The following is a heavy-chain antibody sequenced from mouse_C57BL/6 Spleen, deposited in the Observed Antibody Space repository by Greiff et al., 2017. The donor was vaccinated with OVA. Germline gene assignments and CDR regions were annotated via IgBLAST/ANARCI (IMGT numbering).Heavy chain of an antibody. Sequence: VQLQQSGPELVKPGASVKMSCKASGYTFTDYNMHWVKQSHGKSLEWIGYINPNNGGTSYNQKFKGKATLTVNKSSSTAYMELRSLTSEDSAVYYCASGAYYSNYFDYWGQGTTLTVSS. D-gene: IGHD2-5*01. CDR3: ASGAYYSNYFDY. CDR1: GYTFTDYN. J-gene: IGHJ2*01. V-gene: IGHV1-22*01. CDR2: INPNNGGT.